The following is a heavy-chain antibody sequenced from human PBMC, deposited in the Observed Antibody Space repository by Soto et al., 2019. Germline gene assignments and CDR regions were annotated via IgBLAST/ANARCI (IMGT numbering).Heavy chain of an antibody. CDR3: ASSPSLNSGNYDHYLDY. CDR1: GSSGGYGDCY. D-gene: IGHD1-26*01. V-gene: IGHV4-30-4*01. J-gene: IGHJ4*02. Sequence: SATLSLTCRFAGSSGGYGDCYWRCIRQAPGKGLEWIGYIYNSGGSYYNPSLKGRLTISIDTSKNQFSLKLSSVTAADTAVYYCASSPSLNSGNYDHYLDYWGQGTLVTVSS. CDR2: IYNSGGS.